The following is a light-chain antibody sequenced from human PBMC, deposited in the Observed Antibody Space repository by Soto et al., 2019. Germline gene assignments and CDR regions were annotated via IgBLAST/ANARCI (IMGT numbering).Light chain of an antibody. CDR1: QSVSSSY. J-gene: IGKJ1*01. CDR3: QQYGSSPWT. CDR2: GAS. Sequence: EIVLTQSPGTLSLSPGERATLSCRASQSVSSSYLAWYRQKPGQAPRLLIYGASSRAAGIPDRFSGSGSGTVFTLTISRLEPEDFAVYYCQQYGSSPWTFGQGTKVEIK. V-gene: IGKV3-20*01.